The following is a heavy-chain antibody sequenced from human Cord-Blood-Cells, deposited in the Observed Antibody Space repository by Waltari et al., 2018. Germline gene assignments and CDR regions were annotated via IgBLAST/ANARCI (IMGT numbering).Heavy chain of an antibody. Sequence: QVQLQESGPGLVKPSETLSLTCTVSGGSVSSGSYHWSWIRQPPGKGLEWIGYIYYSGSTNYNPSLKSRVTISVDTSKNQFSLKLSSVTAADTAVYYCARVGGVRLRFDYWGQGTLVTVSS. V-gene: IGHV4-61*01. J-gene: IGHJ4*02. CDR2: IYYSGST. D-gene: IGHD2-8*02. CDR1: GGSVSSGSYH. CDR3: ARVGGVRLRFDY.